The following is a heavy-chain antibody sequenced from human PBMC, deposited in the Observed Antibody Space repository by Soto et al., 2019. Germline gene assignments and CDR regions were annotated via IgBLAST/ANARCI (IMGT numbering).Heavy chain of an antibody. D-gene: IGHD1-26*01. CDR1: GFTFSSYG. J-gene: IGHJ4*02. Sequence: GGSLRLSCAASGFTFSSYGMHWVRQAPGKGLEWVAVISYDGSNKYYADSVKGRFTISRDNSKNTLYLQMNSLRAEDTAVYYCAKDEGHSGRSEANYWGQGTLVTVYS. CDR3: AKDEGHSGRSEANY. CDR2: ISYDGSNK. V-gene: IGHV3-30*18.